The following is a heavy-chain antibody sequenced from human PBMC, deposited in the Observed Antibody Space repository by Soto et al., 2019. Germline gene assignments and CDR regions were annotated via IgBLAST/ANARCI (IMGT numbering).Heavy chain of an antibody. CDR3: ARHPVIVVVPAAPDY. V-gene: IGHV5-51*01. Sequence: GESLKISCNGSGYSFTSYWIGWVRQMPGKGLEWMGIIYPGDSDTRYSPSFQGQVTISADKSISTAYLQWSSLKASDTAMYYCARHPVIVVVPAAPDYWGQGTLVTVSS. J-gene: IGHJ4*02. D-gene: IGHD2-2*01. CDR1: GYSFTSYW. CDR2: IYPGDSDT.